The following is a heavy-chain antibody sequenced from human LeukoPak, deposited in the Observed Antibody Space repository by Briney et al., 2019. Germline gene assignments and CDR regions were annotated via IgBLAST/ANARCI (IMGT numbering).Heavy chain of an antibody. CDR3: ARAVYYYGSGSYYPLRY. CDR2: ISSSSSYI. Sequence: GGSLRLSCAASGFTFSSYSMNWVRQAPGKGLEWVSSISSSSSYIYYADSVKGRFTISRDNAKNPLYLQMNSLRAEDTAVYYCARAVYYYGSGSYYPLRYWGQGTLVTVSS. CDR1: GFTFSSYS. J-gene: IGHJ4*02. D-gene: IGHD3-10*01. V-gene: IGHV3-21*01.